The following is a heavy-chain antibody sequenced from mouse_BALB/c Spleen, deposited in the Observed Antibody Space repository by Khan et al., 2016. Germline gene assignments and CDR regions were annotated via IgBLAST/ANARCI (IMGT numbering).Heavy chain of an antibody. Sequence: QVQLQQPGAELMKPGASVKISCKATGYTFSNYWIEWVKQRPGHGLEWNGEILPGSDRHKYNEKFKGKAPFTADTSSNTAYMQLSSLTSEDTAVPYCARARYTMNYWGQGTSITVSS. CDR1: GYTFSNYW. CDR2: ILPGSDRH. CDR3: ARARYTMNY. V-gene: IGHV1-9*01. J-gene: IGHJ4*01.